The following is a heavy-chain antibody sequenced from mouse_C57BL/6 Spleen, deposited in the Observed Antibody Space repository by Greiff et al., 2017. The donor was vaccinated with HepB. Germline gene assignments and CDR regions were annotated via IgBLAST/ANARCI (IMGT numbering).Heavy chain of an antibody. Sequence: EVKLVESGGGLVKPGGSLKLSCAASGFTFSSYTMSWVRQTPEKRLEWVATISGGGGNTYYPDSVKGRFTISRDNAKNTLYLQMSSLRSEDTALYYCARRYGSSYWYFDVWSTGTTVTVSS. V-gene: IGHV5-9*01. D-gene: IGHD1-1*01. J-gene: IGHJ1*03. CDR1: GFTFSSYT. CDR2: ISGGGGNT. CDR3: ARRYGSSYWYFDV.